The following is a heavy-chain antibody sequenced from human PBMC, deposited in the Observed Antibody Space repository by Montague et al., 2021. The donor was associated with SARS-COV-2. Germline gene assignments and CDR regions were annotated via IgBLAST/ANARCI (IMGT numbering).Heavy chain of an antibody. CDR2: ISRSGDRT. CDR1: GFTFDTYG. Sequence: SLRLSCAASGFTFDTYGMSWVRQVPGKWLEWVSGISRSGDRTAYGDSVKGRFTISRDNAKNSLYLQMNSLRVEDTAFYHCSRGGGMIRGVVDFWGQGILVSVSS. V-gene: IGHV3-20*01. CDR3: SRGGGMIRGVVDF. J-gene: IGHJ4*02. D-gene: IGHD3-10*01.